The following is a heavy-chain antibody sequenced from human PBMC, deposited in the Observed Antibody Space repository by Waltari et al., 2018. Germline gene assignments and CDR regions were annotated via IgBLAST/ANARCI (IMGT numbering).Heavy chain of an antibody. Sequence: QVQLVQSGAEVKKPGSSVKVSCKASGGTFSSYAISWVRQAPGQGLEWMGRIIPIFGTANYAQKFQGRVTITADKSTSTAYMELSSLRSEDTAVYYCARGYCSGGSCYRAEYFQHWGQGTLVTVSS. J-gene: IGHJ1*01. CDR3: ARGYCSGGSCYRAEYFQH. V-gene: IGHV1-69*08. CDR2: IIPIFGTA. CDR1: GGTFSSYA. D-gene: IGHD2-15*01.